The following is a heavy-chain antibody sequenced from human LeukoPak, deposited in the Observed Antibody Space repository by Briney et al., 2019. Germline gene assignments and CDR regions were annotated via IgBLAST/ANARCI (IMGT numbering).Heavy chain of an antibody. CDR3: ARLVVGATGNRFDP. V-gene: IGHV5-51*01. J-gene: IGHJ5*02. CDR2: IYPGDSDT. CDR1: GYNFDTYW. D-gene: IGHD1-26*01. Sequence: GESLKISCKGSGYNFDTYWIGWVRQMPGKGLEWMGIIYPGDSDTRYSPSFQGQVTISADKSISTAYLQWSSLKASDTAMYYCARLVVGATGNRFDPRGQGTLVTVSS.